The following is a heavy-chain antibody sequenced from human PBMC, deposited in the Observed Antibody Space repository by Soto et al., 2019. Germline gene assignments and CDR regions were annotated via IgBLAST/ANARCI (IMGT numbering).Heavy chain of an antibody. CDR1: GYSFTSYW. CDR2: IDPSDSYT. J-gene: IGHJ6*02. V-gene: IGHV5-10-1*01. D-gene: IGHD2-15*01. CDR3: ARRWCSGGSCYSDYYYGMDV. Sequence: PGESLKISCKGSGYSFTSYWISWVRQMPGKGLEWMGRIDPSDSYTNYSPSFQGHVTIPADKSISTAYLQWSSLKASDTAMYYCARRWCSGGSCYSDYYYGMDVWGQGTTVTVSS.